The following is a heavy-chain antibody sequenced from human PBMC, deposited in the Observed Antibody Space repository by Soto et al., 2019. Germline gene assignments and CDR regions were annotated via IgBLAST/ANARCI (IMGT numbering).Heavy chain of an antibody. V-gene: IGHV1-69*12. CDR3: ARDRIAVAGPSYYYYGMDV. CDR1: GGTFSSYA. J-gene: IGHJ6*02. CDR2: INPIFGTA. D-gene: IGHD6-19*01. Sequence: QVQLVQSGAEVKKPGSSVKVSCKASGGTFSSYAISWVRQAPGQGLEWMGGINPIFGTANYAQKFQGRVTITADESPSTAYMELSSLRSEDTAVYYCARDRIAVAGPSYYYYGMDVWGQGTTVTVSS.